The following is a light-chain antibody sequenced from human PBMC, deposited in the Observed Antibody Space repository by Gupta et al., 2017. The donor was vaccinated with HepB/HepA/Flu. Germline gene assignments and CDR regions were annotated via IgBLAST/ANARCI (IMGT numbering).Light chain of an antibody. CDR2: AAS. CDR1: QSISSY. J-gene: IGKJ1*01. CDR3: QKSDSTGWR. Sequence: DIQMTQSPSSLSASVGDRVTITCRASQSISSYLNWYQQKPGKAPKLLIYAASSLQSGVPSRFSGSGSGTDFTITISHLQPDAFETYQRQKSDSTGWRFGQGTKVEIK. V-gene: IGKV1-39*01.